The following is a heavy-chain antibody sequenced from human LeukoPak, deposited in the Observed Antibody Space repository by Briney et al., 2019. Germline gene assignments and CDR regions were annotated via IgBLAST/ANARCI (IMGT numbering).Heavy chain of an antibody. CDR2: ISSSSSTI. Sequence: PGGSLRLSCAASGFTFSSYSMNWVRQAPGKGLEWVSYISSSSSTIYYADSVKGRFTISRDNAKNSLYLQMNSLRDEDTAVYYCARDLSYGDQNAFDYWGQGTLVTVSS. CDR3: ARDLSYGDQNAFDY. D-gene: IGHD4-17*01. CDR1: GFTFSSYS. J-gene: IGHJ4*02. V-gene: IGHV3-48*02.